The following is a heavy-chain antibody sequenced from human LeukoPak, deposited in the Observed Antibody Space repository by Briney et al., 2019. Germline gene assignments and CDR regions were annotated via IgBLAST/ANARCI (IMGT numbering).Heavy chain of an antibody. CDR3: ARGTTHYDFWSGYYYMDV. V-gene: IGHV1-8*03. J-gene: IGHJ6*03. CDR2: MSPNSGNT. CDR1: GYTFTSYD. Sequence: ASVKVSCKASGYTFTSYDINWVRQATGQGLEWMGWMSPNSGNTGYAQKFQGRVTITRNTSISTAYMELSSLRSEDTAVYYCARGTTHYDFWSGYYYMDVWGKGTTVTVSS. D-gene: IGHD3-3*01.